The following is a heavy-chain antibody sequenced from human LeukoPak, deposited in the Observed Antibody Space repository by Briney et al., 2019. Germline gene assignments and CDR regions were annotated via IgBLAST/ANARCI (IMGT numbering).Heavy chain of an antibody. J-gene: IGHJ4*02. V-gene: IGHV4-61*02. D-gene: IGHD3-22*01. Sequence: SETLSLTCTVSGGSISSGSYYWSWIRQPAGKGLEWIGRIYTSGSTNYDPSLMSRVTISVDTSKNQFSLKLSSVTAADTAVYYCARDRRYYFDPWGQGTLVTVSS. CDR1: GGSISSGSYY. CDR3: ARDRRYYFDP. CDR2: IYTSGST.